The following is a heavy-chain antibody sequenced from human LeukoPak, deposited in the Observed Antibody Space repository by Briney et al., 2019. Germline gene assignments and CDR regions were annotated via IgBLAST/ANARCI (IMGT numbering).Heavy chain of an antibody. D-gene: IGHD3-22*01. J-gene: IGHJ4*02. CDR1: GGTFSSYA. CDR2: IIPIFGTA. V-gene: IGHV1-69*13. Sequence: SVKVSCKASGGTFSSYAISWVRQAPGQGLEWMGGIIPIFGTANYAQKFQGRVTITADESTSTAYMELSSLRSEDTAVYYCARDRVTDSSGYCYDPRHYFDYWGQGTLVTVSS. CDR3: ARDRVTDSSGYCYDPRHYFDY.